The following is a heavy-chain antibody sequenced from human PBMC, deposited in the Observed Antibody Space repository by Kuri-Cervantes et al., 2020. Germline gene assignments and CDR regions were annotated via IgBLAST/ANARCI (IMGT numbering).Heavy chain of an antibody. Sequence: SETLSLTCTVSGGSISSGGYYWSWIRQHPGKGLEWIGYIYYSGSTYYNPSLKSRVTISVDTSKNQFSLKLSSVTAADTAVYYCARCGLGVGVWGNRGFDCWGQGTLVTVSS. CDR1: GGSISSGGYY. CDR3: ARCGLGVGVWGNRGFDC. CDR2: IYYSGST. D-gene: IGHD3-16*01. V-gene: IGHV4-31*03. J-gene: IGHJ4*02.